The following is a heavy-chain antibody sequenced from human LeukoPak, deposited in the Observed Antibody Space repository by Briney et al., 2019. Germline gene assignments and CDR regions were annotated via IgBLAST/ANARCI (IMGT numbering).Heavy chain of an antibody. J-gene: IGHJ4*02. CDR3: ARLGPASSGWPESFDY. V-gene: IGHV3-7*03. CDR1: GFTFNSYW. D-gene: IGHD6-19*01. Sequence: WGSLRLSCAASGFTFNSYWMNWVRQAPGKGLEWVANIKRDGSEKYYVDSVKGRFTISRDNAKNSLDLQMNSLRVEDTAVYYCARLGPASSGWPESFDYWGQGTLVTVSS. CDR2: IKRDGSEK.